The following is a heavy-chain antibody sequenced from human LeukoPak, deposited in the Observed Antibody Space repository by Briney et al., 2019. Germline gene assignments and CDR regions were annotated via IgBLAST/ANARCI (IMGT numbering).Heavy chain of an antibody. CDR2: IRYDGSNK. J-gene: IGHJ4*02. D-gene: IGHD2-2*01. CDR3: AKFGRDIVVVPAAMEGVYYFDY. CDR1: GFTFSSYG. Sequence: SGGSLRLSCAASGFTFSSYGMHWVRQAPGKGLEWVAFIRYDGSNKYYADSVKGRFTISRDNSKNTLYLQMNSLRAEDTAVYYCAKFGRDIVVVPAAMEGVYYFDYWGQGTLVTVSS. V-gene: IGHV3-30*02.